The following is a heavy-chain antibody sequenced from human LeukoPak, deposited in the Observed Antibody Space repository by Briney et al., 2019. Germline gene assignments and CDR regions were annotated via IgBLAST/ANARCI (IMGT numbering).Heavy chain of an antibody. CDR1: GGSISSSSYY. CDR3: ARATLPMVRGVIIEGYYMDV. Sequence: SQTLSLTCTVSGGSISSSSYYWSWIRQPPGKGLEWIGRIYTSGSTNYNPSLKSRVTISVDTSKNQFSLKRSSVTDADTAVYYCARATLPMVRGVIIEGYYMDVWGKGTTVTISS. CDR2: IYTSGST. V-gene: IGHV4-61*02. D-gene: IGHD3-10*01. J-gene: IGHJ6*03.